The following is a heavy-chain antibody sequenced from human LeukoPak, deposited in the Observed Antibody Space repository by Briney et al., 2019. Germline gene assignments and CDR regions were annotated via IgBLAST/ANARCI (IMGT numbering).Heavy chain of an antibody. V-gene: IGHV4-59*08. J-gene: IGHJ4*02. D-gene: IGHD6-13*01. Sequence: SETLSLTCTVSGGSISSYYWSWIRQPPGKGLEWIGYIYYSGSTNYNPSLKSRVTISVDTSKNQFSLKLSSVTAADTAVYYCARSIAAAGFFDYWGQGTLVTVSS. CDR3: ARSIAAAGFFDY. CDR2: IYYSGST. CDR1: GGSISSYY.